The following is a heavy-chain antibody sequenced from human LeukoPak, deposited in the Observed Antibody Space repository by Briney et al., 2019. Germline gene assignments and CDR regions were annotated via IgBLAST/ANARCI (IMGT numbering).Heavy chain of an antibody. V-gene: IGHV3-48*04. CDR2: ISSGSSPL. CDR3: ARGVPTDF. Sequence: GGSLRLSCADSGFTFSTYGMNWVRQAPGKGLEWVSYISSGSSPLYYVDSVKGRFTISRDNAKNSLYLQMNSLRAEDTALYYCARGVPTDFWGQGTLVTVSS. J-gene: IGHJ4*02. CDR1: GFTFSTYG.